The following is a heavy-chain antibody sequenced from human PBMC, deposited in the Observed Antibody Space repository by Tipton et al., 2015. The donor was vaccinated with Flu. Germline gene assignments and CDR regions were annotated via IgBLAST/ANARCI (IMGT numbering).Heavy chain of an antibody. D-gene: IGHD3-10*02. CDR1: GGSIRGYY. CDR3: ARCSGSGTDVIYDY. V-gene: IGHV4-4*07. Sequence: TLSLTCTVSGGSIRGYYWSWIRQPAGKGLEWIGRIYSSGSTKYSPAFKSRVTLSVDTSKNQFSLNLSSVTASDTALYFCARCSGSGTDVIYDYWGQGTLVTVPS. CDR2: IYSSGST. J-gene: IGHJ4*02.